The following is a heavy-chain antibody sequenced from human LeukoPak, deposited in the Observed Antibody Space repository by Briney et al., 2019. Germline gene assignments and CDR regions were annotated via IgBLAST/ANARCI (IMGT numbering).Heavy chain of an antibody. Sequence: ASVKVSCKASGYTFTSYAMHWVRQAPGQRLEWMGWINAGNGNTKYSQKFQGRVTITRDTSASTAYMELSSLRSEDTAVYYCARGKFLAAAGIIGYWGQGTLVTVSS. D-gene: IGHD6-13*01. CDR3: ARGKFLAAAGIIGY. CDR2: INAGNGNT. CDR1: GYTFTSYA. V-gene: IGHV1-3*01. J-gene: IGHJ4*02.